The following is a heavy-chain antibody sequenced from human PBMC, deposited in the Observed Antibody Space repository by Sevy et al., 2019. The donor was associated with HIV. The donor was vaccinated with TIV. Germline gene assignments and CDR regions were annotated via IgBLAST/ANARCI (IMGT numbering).Heavy chain of an antibody. V-gene: IGHV1-2*02. J-gene: IGHJ4*02. Sequence: ASVNVSCKASGYTFIGQYVHWVRQAPGQGLEWMGWINPNTGGTRYGKKFQGRVTLARDTSISTAYMDLTRLTSDDTGVYYCARGGFVYDYYLDSWGQGTLVTVSS. CDR2: INPNTGGT. CDR1: GYTFIGQY. CDR3: ARGGFVYDYYLDS. D-gene: IGHD5-12*01.